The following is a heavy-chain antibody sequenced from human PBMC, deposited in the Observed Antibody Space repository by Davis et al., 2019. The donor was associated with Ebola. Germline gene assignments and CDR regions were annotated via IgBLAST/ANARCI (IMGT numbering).Heavy chain of an antibody. CDR1: GFTFSSYS. D-gene: IGHD6-6*01. CDR3: ARVGSSSSGPYYGMEV. V-gene: IGHV3-48*02. Sequence: GESLKIPCAASGFTFSSYSMTWVRQAPGKGLEWVSYISSSSSTIYYADSVKGRFTISRDNAKNSLYLQMNSLRDEDTAVYYCARVGSSSSGPYYGMEVWGQGTTVTVSS. J-gene: IGHJ6*02. CDR2: ISSSSSTI.